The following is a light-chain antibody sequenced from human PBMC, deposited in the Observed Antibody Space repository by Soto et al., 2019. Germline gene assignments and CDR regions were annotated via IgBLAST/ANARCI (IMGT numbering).Light chain of an antibody. CDR1: QSISSW. CDR3: QQYNSYWT. J-gene: IGKJ1*01. V-gene: IGKV1-5*03. CDR2: KAS. Sequence: DIQMTQSPSTLSASVGDRVTITCRASQSISSWVAWYQQKPGKAPKLLIYKASSFEVGVPSRFSGSGSGTEFTLTISSLQPDDFATYYCQQYNSYWTFGQGTKVEIK.